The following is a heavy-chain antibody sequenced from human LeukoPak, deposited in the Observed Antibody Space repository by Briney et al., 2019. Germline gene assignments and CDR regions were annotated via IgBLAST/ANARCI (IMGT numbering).Heavy chain of an antibody. CDR2: ISSSSSYI. V-gene: IGHV3-21*01. Sequence: GVSLRLSCAASGFTFSSYSMNWVRQAPGKGLEWVSSISSSSSYIYYADSVKGRFTISRDNAKNSLYLQMNSLRAEDTAVYYCARDSEQNHDYGDYPDYWGQGTLVTVSS. J-gene: IGHJ4*02. D-gene: IGHD4-17*01. CDR3: ARDSEQNHDYGDYPDY. CDR1: GFTFSSYS.